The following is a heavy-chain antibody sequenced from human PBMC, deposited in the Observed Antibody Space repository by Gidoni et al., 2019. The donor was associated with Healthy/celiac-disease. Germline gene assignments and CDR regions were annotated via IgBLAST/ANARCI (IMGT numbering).Heavy chain of an antibody. V-gene: IGHV6-1*01. J-gene: IGHJ4*02. CDR1: GDSVSSNSAA. CDR2: TYYRSKWYN. Sequence: QVQLQQSGPGLVKPSQTLSLTCAISGDSVSSNSAAWNWIRQSPSRGLELLGRTYYRSKWYNDYAVSVKSRITINPDTSKNQFSLQLNSVTPEDTAVYYCARDHEVKRHHYYGSGSYGFDYWGQGTLVTVSS. CDR3: ARDHEVKRHHYYGSGSYGFDY. D-gene: IGHD3-10*01.